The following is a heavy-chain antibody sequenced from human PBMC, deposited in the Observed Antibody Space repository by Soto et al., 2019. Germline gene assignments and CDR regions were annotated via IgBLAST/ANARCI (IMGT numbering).Heavy chain of an antibody. J-gene: IGHJ4*02. CDR1: GFTFSDYY. D-gene: IGHD3-22*01. V-gene: IGHV3-11*01. CDR2: ISPSGTTI. Sequence: QVQLVESGGGLVEPGGSLRLSCAASGFTFSDYYFTWIRQAPGKGLEWVSYISPSGTTIYYADSLRGRFTISRDNTKNSLYLQMHSMRAEDTAVYYCARTSNYDPEFDSWGQGTLVTVSS. CDR3: ARTSNYDPEFDS.